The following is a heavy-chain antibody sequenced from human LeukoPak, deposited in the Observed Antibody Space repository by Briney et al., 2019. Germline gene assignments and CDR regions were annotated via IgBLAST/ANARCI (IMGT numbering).Heavy chain of an antibody. Sequence: GGSLRLSCAASGFTFSSYGMHWVRQAPGKGLEWVAFIRFDGSNKDHKHSVKGRFTVPRDNSKNTLYLQMNSLRAEDTAVYYCAKDSILTYYDFWSGYPFDYWGQGTLVTVSS. V-gene: IGHV3-30*02. CDR3: AKDSILTYYDFWSGYPFDY. CDR2: IRFDGSNK. CDR1: GFTFSSYG. J-gene: IGHJ4*02. D-gene: IGHD3-3*01.